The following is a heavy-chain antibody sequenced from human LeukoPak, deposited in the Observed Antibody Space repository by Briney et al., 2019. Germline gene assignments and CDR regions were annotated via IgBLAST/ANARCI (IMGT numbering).Heavy chain of an antibody. D-gene: IGHD2-2*01. CDR2: ITSSGAAT. CDR3: AKVRLRYCSSTSCYYFDY. Sequence: GGSLRLSCAASGFTFSSYAMSWVRQAPGKGLEWVSSITSSGAATYYADSVKGRFTISRDNSKNTLYLQMNSLRAEDTAVYYCAKVRLRYCSSTSCYYFDYWGQGTLVTVSS. CDR1: GFTFSSYA. J-gene: IGHJ4*02. V-gene: IGHV3-23*01.